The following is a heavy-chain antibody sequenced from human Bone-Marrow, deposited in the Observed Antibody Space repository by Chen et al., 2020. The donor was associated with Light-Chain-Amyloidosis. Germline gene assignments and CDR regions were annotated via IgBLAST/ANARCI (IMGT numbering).Heavy chain of an antibody. V-gene: IGHV3-30*02. Sequence: QVQLVESGGGVVQPGGSLRLSCAASGFTFSSYGIHWVRQAPGKGLEWVAFIRYDGSNKYYADSVKGRFTISRDNSKNTLYLQMNSLRAEDTALYYCARSPYSTVAPHYYGMDLWGQGITVTVSS. CDR3: ARSPYSTVAPHYYGMDL. CDR1: GFTFSSYG. D-gene: IGHD6-13*01. CDR2: IRYDGSNK. J-gene: IGHJ6*02.